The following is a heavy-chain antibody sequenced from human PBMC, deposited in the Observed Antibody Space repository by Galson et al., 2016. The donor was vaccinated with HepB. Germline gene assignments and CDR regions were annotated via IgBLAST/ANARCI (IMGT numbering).Heavy chain of an antibody. Sequence: SLRLSCAASGFTFRTYNMNWVRQAPGKGPEWISFISSRGDTIYYADSVRGRFTIPRDDAKNSLYLQMNSLRDADTAVYYCATGAPDVVVIPTNYYFDYWGQGSLVTVSS. V-gene: IGHV3-48*02. CDR3: ATGAPDVVVIPTNYYFDY. D-gene: IGHD2-21*01. J-gene: IGHJ4*02. CDR1: GFTFRTYN. CDR2: ISSRGDTI.